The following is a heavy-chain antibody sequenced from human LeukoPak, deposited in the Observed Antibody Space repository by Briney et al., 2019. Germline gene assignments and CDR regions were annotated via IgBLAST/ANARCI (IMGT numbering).Heavy chain of an antibody. CDR2: IYYSGST. V-gene: IGHV4-30-4*01. Sequence: SQTLSLTCTVSGGSISSGDYYWSWIRQPPGKGLEWIGYIYYSGSTYYNPSLKSRVTISVDTSKNQFSLKLSSVTAADTAVYYCASSTTYYYDSSGYYFDYWGQGTLVTVSS. CDR1: GGSISSGDYY. D-gene: IGHD3-22*01. J-gene: IGHJ4*02. CDR3: ASSTTYYYDSSGYYFDY.